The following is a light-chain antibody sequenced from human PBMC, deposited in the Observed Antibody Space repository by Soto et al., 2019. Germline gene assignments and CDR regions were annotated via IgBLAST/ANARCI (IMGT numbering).Light chain of an antibody. CDR3: HQIYSAPLT. V-gene: IGKV1-39*01. J-gene: IGKJ4*01. CDR1: QTITTY. CDR2: AAS. Sequence: SQMTQSPSSLFESVGESVAITCRASQTITTYLNWYRQKPGKAPKLLIYAASSLQSGVPSRFSGSRSEIEFTLTISSLQPEDFTAYFCHQIYSAPLTFGGGTKVEIK.